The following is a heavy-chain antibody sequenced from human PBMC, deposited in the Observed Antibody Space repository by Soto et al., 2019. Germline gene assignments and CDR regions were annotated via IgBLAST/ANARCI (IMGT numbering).Heavy chain of an antibody. CDR1: GGAISSYY. V-gene: IGHV4-59*01. J-gene: IGHJ6*02. CDR3: ARELWVDTAPWPYYYGMDV. CDR2: IYYSGST. Sequence: SETLSLTCTVSGGAISSYYWSWIRQPPGKGLEWIGYIYYSGSTNYNPSLKSRVTISVDTSKNQFSLKLSSVTAADTAVYYCARELWVDTAPWPYYYGMDVCGQGTTVTVSS. D-gene: IGHD5-18*01.